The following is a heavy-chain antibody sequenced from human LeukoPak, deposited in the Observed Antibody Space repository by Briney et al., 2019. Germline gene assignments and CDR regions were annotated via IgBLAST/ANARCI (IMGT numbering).Heavy chain of an antibody. CDR2: IYYSGST. D-gene: IGHD3-9*01. Sequence: SETLSLTCSVSGGSMNSYYWSWIRQSPGKGLEWIGYIYYSGSTNYNPSLKSRVTISVDTSKNQFSLNLSSVTAADTAVYYCARHVWLQPFDYWGQGTLVTVSS. CDR3: ARHVWLQPFDY. J-gene: IGHJ4*02. CDR1: GGSMNSYY. V-gene: IGHV4-59*08.